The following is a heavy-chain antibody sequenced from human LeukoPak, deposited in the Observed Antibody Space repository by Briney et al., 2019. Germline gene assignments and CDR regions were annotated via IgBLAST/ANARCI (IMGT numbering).Heavy chain of an antibody. J-gene: IGHJ5*02. Sequence: GASVKVSCKASGYTFTSYDINWVRQATGQGLEWMGWMNPNSGNTGYAQKFRGRVTITRNTSITTAYMELSSLRSEDTAVYYCARRRLERKAGSWFDPWGQGTLVTVSS. D-gene: IGHD3-3*01. CDR3: ARRRLERKAGSWFDP. CDR2: MNPNSGNT. V-gene: IGHV1-8*01. CDR1: GYTFTSYD.